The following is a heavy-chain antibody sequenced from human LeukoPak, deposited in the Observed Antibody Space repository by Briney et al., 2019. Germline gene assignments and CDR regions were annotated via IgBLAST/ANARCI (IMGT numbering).Heavy chain of an antibody. CDR3: ARGGGSYGYYGMDV. D-gene: IGHD1-26*01. J-gene: IGHJ6*02. Sequence: SETLSLTCGVYGGSFTGYYWSWIRQPPGKGLEWIGEINHSGSTNYNPSLKSRVTISVDTSKHQFSPKLSSVTAADTAVYYCARGGGSYGYYGMDVWGQGTTVTVSS. CDR1: GGSFTGYY. V-gene: IGHV4-34*01. CDR2: INHSGST.